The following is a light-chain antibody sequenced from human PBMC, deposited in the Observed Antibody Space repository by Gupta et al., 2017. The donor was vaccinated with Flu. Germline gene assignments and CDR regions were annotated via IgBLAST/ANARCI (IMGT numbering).Light chain of an antibody. V-gene: IGKV3-15*01. Sequence: EIVTTQSPATLSASPGERATLSCRARQCVGGDLAWYKQRRGQAPRLLIYGTSNRATGVPARFSGSGYGTEFTLTITSRQTEDFAVYYCQQYNNWPPLTFGHGTRVDIK. CDR1: QCVGGD. J-gene: IGKJ3*01. CDR3: QQYNNWPPLT. CDR2: GTS.